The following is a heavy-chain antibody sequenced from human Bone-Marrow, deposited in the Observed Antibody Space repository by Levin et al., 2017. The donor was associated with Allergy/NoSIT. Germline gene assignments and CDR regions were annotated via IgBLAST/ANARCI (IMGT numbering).Heavy chain of an antibody. CDR1: GVSINSGGYS. D-gene: IGHD4-17*01. CDR2: IYRSGST. CDR3: ARDYGEWPAS. J-gene: IGHJ4*01. V-gene: IGHV4-30-2*06. Sequence: SQTLSLTCAVSGVSINSGGYSWTWLRQSPGRGLEWIGHIYRSGSTYYNPPLKTRATISLDRSKNYFSLNLTSVTAADTAVYYCARDYGEWPASWGHGTLVIVSS.